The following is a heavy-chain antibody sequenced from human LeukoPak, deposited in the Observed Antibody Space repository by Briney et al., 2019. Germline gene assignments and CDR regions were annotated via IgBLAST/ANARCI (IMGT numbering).Heavy chain of an antibody. CDR1: GYTFSDYY. J-gene: IGHJ3*02. D-gene: IGHD3-3*01. V-gene: IGHV1-2*02. CDR2: IHPKSGGT. Sequence: ASVKVSCKASGYTFSDYYMHWVRQAPGQGLEWMGWIHPKSGGTNYAQNFQGRVTMTRDTSISTAYMELSRLRSEDTAVYYCARIQKYHYDFWSGYSAFDIWGQGTMVTVSS. CDR3: ARIQKYHYDFWSGYSAFDI.